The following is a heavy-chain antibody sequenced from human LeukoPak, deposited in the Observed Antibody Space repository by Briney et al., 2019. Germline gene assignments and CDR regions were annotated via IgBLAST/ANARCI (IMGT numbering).Heavy chain of an antibody. V-gene: IGHV3-7*01. Sequence: PGGSLRLPCAASGFTFSSYWMSWVRQAPGKGLEWVANIKQDGSEKYYVDSVKGRFTISRDNAKNSLYLQMNSLRVEDTAVYYCARKGEPHITYYDFWSGYWKNWFDPWGQGTLVTVSS. CDR1: GFTFSSYW. D-gene: IGHD3-3*01. J-gene: IGHJ5*02. CDR2: IKQDGSEK. CDR3: ARKGEPHITYYDFWSGYWKNWFDP.